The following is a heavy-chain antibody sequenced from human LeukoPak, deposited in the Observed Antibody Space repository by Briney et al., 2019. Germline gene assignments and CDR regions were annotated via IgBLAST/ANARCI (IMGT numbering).Heavy chain of an antibody. J-gene: IGHJ4*02. Sequence: SETLSLTCTVAGGSINRSSYYWGWLRQPPGKGLEWIGSLYYSGSSYNPSLKSRVTISLETSTDQMSLKLSSVSAADTAVYYCARSGSISTAREYYFDNWGQGTLVTVSS. CDR2: LYYSGS. CDR3: ARSGSISTAREYYFDN. D-gene: IGHD2-15*01. CDR1: GGSINRSSYY. V-gene: IGHV4-39*07.